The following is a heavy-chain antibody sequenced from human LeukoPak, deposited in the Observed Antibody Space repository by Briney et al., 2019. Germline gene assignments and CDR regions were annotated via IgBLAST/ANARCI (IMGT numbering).Heavy chain of an antibody. CDR1: GYTFTGYY. CDR3: AREQQLVYYYYGMDV. Sequence: ASVKVSCKASGYTFTGYYMHWVRQAPGQGLEWMGWMNPNSGNTGYAQKFQGRVTMTRNTSISTAYMELSSLRSEDTAVYYCAREQQLVYYYYGMDVWGQGTTVTVSS. J-gene: IGHJ6*02. D-gene: IGHD6-13*01. CDR2: MNPNSGNT. V-gene: IGHV1-8*02.